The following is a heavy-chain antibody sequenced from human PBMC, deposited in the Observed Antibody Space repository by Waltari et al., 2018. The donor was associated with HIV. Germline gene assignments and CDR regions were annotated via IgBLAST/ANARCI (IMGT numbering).Heavy chain of an antibody. CDR2: IKQDGSEK. CDR3: ARDPLVEHRGILDY. D-gene: IGHD1-1*01. J-gene: IGHJ4*02. Sequence: EVQLGESGGGLVQPGGSLRLSCAASGFTFSSYWMSWVRQAPGKGLEWVANIKQDGSEKDYVDSVKGRFTISRDNAKNSLYLQMNSLRAEDTAVYYCARDPLVEHRGILDYWGQGTLVTVSS. V-gene: IGHV3-7*01. CDR1: GFTFSSYW.